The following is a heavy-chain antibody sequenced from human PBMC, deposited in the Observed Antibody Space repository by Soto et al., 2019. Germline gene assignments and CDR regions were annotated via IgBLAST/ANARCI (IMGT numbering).Heavy chain of an antibody. D-gene: IGHD3-16*01. CDR2: INPSGGST. CDR3: ARDTPTYDYVWGSHQAFGMDV. CDR1: GYTFTSYY. Sequence: ASVKVSCKASGYTFTSYYMHWVQQAPGQGLEWMGIINPSGGSTSYAQKFQGRVTMTRDTSTSTVYMELSSLRSEDTAVYYCARDTPTYDYVWGSHQAFGMDVWGQGTTVTVS. V-gene: IGHV1-46*01. J-gene: IGHJ6*02.